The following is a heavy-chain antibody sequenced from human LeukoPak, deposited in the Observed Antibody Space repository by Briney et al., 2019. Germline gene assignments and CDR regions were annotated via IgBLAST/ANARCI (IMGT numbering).Heavy chain of an antibody. V-gene: IGHV3-33*08. J-gene: IGHJ4*02. CDR3: ARDQGVGDGPLSDY. CDR1: GFTFSSYW. Sequence: GGSLRLSCAASGFTFSSYWMHWVRQAPGKGLEWVAVIWYDGSNKYYADSVKGRFTISRDNSKNTLYLQMNSLRAEDTAVYYCARDQGVGDGPLSDYWGQGTLVTVSS. D-gene: IGHD3-3*01. CDR2: IWYDGSNK.